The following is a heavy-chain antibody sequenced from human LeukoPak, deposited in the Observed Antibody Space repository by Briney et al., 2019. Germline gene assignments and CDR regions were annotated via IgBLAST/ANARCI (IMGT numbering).Heavy chain of an antibody. D-gene: IGHD3-3*01. V-gene: IGHV4-31*03. CDR1: GGSISSGGYY. CDR3: GRSLGLRFLEWLPYYFDY. CDR2: IYYSGST. J-gene: IGHJ4*02. Sequence: SQTLSLTCTVSGGSISSGGYYWSWIRQHPGKGLEWIGYIYYSGSTYYNPSLKSRVTISVDTSKNQFSLKLSSVTAADTAVYYCGRSLGLRFLEWLPYYFDYWGQGTLVTVSS.